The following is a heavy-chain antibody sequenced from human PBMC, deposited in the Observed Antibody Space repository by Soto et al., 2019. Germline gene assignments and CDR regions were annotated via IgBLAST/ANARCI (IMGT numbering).Heavy chain of an antibody. V-gene: IGHV4-31*03. CDR1: GGSISSGGYY. CDR3: ARYDNSGSRGVDM. D-gene: IGHD3-22*01. Sequence: QVQLQESGPGLVKPSQTLSLTCTVSGGSISSGGYYWSWIRQHPGKGLEWIGYIFYSGSTYYNPSLKRRVTISVDTSKNQLSLKLSCVTAADTAVYYWARYDNSGSRGVDMWGQGTVVTVSS. J-gene: IGHJ3*02. CDR2: IFYSGST.